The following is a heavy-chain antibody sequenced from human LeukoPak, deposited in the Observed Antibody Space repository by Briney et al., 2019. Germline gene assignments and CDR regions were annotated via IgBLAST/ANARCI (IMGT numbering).Heavy chain of an antibody. V-gene: IGHV1-18*04. CDR2: ISAYNGNT. CDR3: ARPEYSSDAFDI. J-gene: IGHJ3*02. CDR1: GYTFTGYY. D-gene: IGHD5-18*01. Sequence: ASVKVSCKASGYTFTGYYMHWVRQAPGQGLEWMGWISAYNGNTNYAQKLQGRVTMTTDTSTSTAYMELRSLRSDDTAVYYCARPEYSSDAFDIWGQGTMVTVSS.